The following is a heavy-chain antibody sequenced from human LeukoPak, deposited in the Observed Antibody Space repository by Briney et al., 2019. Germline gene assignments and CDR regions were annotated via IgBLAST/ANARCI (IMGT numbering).Heavy chain of an antibody. V-gene: IGHV1-18*01. D-gene: IGHD6-19*01. CDR1: GYTFTSYG. J-gene: IGHJ1*01. CDR3: ARMVSSGWYPPRGRQYFQH. Sequence: ASVKVSCKASGYTFTSYGISWVRQAPGQGLEWMGWISAYNGNTNYAQKLQGRVTITADKSTSTAYMELSSLRSEDTAVYYCARMVSSGWYPPRGRQYFQHWGQGTLVTVSS. CDR2: ISAYNGNT.